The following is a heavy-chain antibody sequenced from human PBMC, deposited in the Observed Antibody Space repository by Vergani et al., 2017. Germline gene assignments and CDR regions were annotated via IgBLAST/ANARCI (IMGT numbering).Heavy chain of an antibody. CDR3: ARRARDGYIRT. Sequence: QVQLQQWGAGLLKPSETLSLTCAVYGGSFSGYYWSWIRQPPGKGLEWIGEINHSGSTNYNPSLKSRVTISVDTSKNQFSLKLSSVTAADTAVYYCARRARDGYIRTWGQGTLVTVSS. CDR1: GGSFSGYY. CDR2: INHSGST. D-gene: IGHD5-24*01. V-gene: IGHV4-34*01. J-gene: IGHJ4*02.